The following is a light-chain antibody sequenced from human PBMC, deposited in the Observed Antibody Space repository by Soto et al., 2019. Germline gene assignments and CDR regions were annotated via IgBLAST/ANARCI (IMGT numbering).Light chain of an antibody. CDR3: AAWDDSLNGYV. Sequence: QAVVTQPPSASGTPGQRVTISCSGSSSNIGRNTVNWYQQVPGTAPKLLIYSNNQRPSGVPDRFSGSKSGTSASLAISGLQAEDEADYYCAAWDDSLNGYVFGTGTKVTVL. CDR1: SSNIGRNT. V-gene: IGLV1-44*01. J-gene: IGLJ1*01. CDR2: SNN.